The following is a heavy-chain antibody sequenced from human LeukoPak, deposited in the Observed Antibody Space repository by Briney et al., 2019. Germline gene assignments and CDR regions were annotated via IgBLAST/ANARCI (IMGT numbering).Heavy chain of an antibody. D-gene: IGHD5-12*01. V-gene: IGHV3-48*03. J-gene: IGHJ4*02. Sequence: GGSLRLSCAASGFTFSSYEMNWVRQAPGKGLEWVSYISSSGSTIYYADSVKGRFTISRDNAKNSLYLQMNSLRAEDTAVYYCARSGHSGYTSFDYWGQGTLVTVSS. CDR1: GFTFSSYE. CDR2: ISSSGSTI. CDR3: ARSGHSGYTSFDY.